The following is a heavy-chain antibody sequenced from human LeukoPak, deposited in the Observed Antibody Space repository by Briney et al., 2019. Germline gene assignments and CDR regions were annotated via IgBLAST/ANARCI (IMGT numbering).Heavy chain of an antibody. J-gene: IGHJ4*02. D-gene: IGHD3-22*01. CDR2: ISGSGIST. CDR3: ARASVNYYDSSGYWAFDY. V-gene: IGHV3-23*01. Sequence: GGSLRLSCAASGFTFSSYAMNWVRQAPGKGLEWVSHISGSGISTYYADSVKGRFTISRDNAKNSLYLQMNSLRAEDTAVYYCARASVNYYDSSGYWAFDYWGQGTLVTVSS. CDR1: GFTFSSYA.